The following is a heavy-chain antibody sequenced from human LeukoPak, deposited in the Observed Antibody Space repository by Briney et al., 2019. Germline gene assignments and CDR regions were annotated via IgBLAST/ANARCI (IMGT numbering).Heavy chain of an antibody. Sequence: PGGSLRLSCAASGFTFSSYAMHWVRQAPGKGLEWVAVISYDGSNKYYADSVKGRFTISRDNSKNTLYLQMNSLRAEDTAVCYCARDSGDVVAATLDPWGQGTLVTVSS. CDR2: ISYDGSNK. J-gene: IGHJ5*02. CDR1: GFTFSSYA. D-gene: IGHD2-15*01. CDR3: ARDSGDVVAATLDP. V-gene: IGHV3-30-3*01.